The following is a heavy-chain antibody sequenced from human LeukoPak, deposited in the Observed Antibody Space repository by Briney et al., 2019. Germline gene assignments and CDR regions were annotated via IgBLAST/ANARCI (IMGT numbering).Heavy chain of an antibody. CDR3: ARSGYTISAYHSDF. Sequence: PSETLSLTCDVSGVSIRSYWWSWVRKPAGKGLEWIGRIHTTGRTNYSPSFQSRVTMSIDMSRNQFSLTLSSVTAADTAVYYCARSGYTISAYHSDFWGQGAPVTVSS. CDR2: IHTTGRT. D-gene: IGHD5-18*01. V-gene: IGHV4-4*07. CDR1: GVSIRSYW. J-gene: IGHJ4*02.